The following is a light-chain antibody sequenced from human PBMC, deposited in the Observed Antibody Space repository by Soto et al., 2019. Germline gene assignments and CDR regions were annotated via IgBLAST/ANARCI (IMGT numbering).Light chain of an antibody. V-gene: IGLV2-11*01. Sequence: ALTQPRSVSGSPGQSVTISCTGTSSGVGVYNYVSWYQQYPGKAPKIMIYDVSKRPSGVPDRFSGSKSDNTASLTISGLQAEDEADYYCCSYAGSYNFVFGSGTKVTV. CDR3: CSYAGSYNFV. CDR1: SSGVGVYNY. CDR2: DVS. J-gene: IGLJ1*01.